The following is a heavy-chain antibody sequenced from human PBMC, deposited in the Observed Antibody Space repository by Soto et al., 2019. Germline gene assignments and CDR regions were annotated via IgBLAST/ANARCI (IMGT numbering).Heavy chain of an antibody. CDR1: GITFSKAW. CDR3: TTNFSSDYGMDV. V-gene: IGHV3-15*01. D-gene: IGHD6-19*01. CDR2: IKSKSDGGTT. J-gene: IGHJ6*02. Sequence: EVQLVESGGGLVKPGGSLRLSCAASGITFSKAWMNWVRQSPGKGLEWVGRIKSKSDGGTTDYAAPVKGRFTISRDDSKNPLCLQMNSLKTEDTAVYYCTTNFSSDYGMDVWGQGTTVTVSS.